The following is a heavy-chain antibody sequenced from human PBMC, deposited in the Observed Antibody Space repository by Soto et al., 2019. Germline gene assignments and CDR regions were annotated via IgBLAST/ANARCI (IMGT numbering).Heavy chain of an antibody. CDR3: ARDYSWYFPGDYGNHDSFDI. Sequence: PSETLSLTCTVSGGSISSYYWSWIRQPPGKGLEWIGYIYYSGSTNYNPSLKSRVTISVDTSKNQFSLKLISVTAADTAVYYCARDYSWYFPGDYGNHDSFDIWGQGTMVTVSS. CDR2: IYYSGST. V-gene: IGHV4-59*01. D-gene: IGHD4-17*01. CDR1: GGSISSYY. J-gene: IGHJ3*02.